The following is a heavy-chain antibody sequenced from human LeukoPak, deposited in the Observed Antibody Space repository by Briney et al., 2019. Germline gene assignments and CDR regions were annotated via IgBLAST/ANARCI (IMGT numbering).Heavy chain of an antibody. J-gene: IGHJ4*02. CDR3: TPVVGDMVFTNAY. Sequence: PGGSLKLSCAASGFTFSDSAMHWVRQASGKGLEWVDRIRSKPHNYATAYAASVKGRFTLSRDDSENTAFLQMNSLRTEDTAVYYCTPVVGDMVFTNAYWGQGTLVTVSS. CDR2: IRSKPHNYAT. CDR1: GFTFSDSA. V-gene: IGHV3-73*01. D-gene: IGHD5/OR15-5a*01.